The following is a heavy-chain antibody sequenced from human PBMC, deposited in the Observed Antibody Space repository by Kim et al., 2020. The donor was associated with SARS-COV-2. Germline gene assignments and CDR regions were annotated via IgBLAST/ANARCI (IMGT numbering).Heavy chain of an antibody. D-gene: IGHD3-22*01. V-gene: IGHV1-2*02. CDR1: GYTFTGYY. CDR3: ARAVWWHDSSGYYHR. Sequence: ASVKVSCKASGYTFTGYYMHWVRQAPGQGLEWMGWINPKSGGTNYAQKFQGRVTMTRDTSISTAYMELSRLRSDDTAVYYCARAVWWHDSSGYYHRWGQGTLVTVSS. CDR2: INPKSGGT. J-gene: IGHJ5*02.